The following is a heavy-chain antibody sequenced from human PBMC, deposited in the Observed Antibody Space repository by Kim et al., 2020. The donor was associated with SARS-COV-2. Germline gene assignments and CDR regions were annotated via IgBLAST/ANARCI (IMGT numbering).Heavy chain of an antibody. Sequence: GGSLRLSCAASGFTFSSYGMHWVRQAPGKGLEWVAVIWYDGSNKYYADSVKGRFTISRDNSKNTLYLQMNSLRAEDTAVYYCARDYGMKIFGVVIFVCLYHYGMDVWGQGTTVTVSS. D-gene: IGHD3-3*01. V-gene: IGHV3-33*01. CDR3: ARDYGMKIFGVVIFVCLYHYGMDV. CDR2: IWYDGSNK. J-gene: IGHJ6*02. CDR1: GFTFSSYG.